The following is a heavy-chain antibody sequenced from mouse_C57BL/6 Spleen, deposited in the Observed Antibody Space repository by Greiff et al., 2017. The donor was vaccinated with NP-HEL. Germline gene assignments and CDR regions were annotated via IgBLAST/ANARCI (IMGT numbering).Heavy chain of an antibody. CDR2: INPNNGGT. CDR1: GYTFTDYY. CDR3: ARPHYYGSSYWYFDV. V-gene: IGHV1-26*01. D-gene: IGHD1-1*01. Sequence: EVQLQQSGPELVKPGASVKISCKASGYTFTDYYMNWVKQSHGKSLEWIGDINPNNGGTSYNQKFKGKATLTVDKSSSTACMELRSLTSEDSAGYYCARPHYYGSSYWYFDVWGTGTTVTVSS. J-gene: IGHJ1*03.